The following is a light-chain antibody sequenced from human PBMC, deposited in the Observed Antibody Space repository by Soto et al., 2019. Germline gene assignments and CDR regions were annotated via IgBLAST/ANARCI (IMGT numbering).Light chain of an antibody. V-gene: IGKV1-39*01. Sequence: DIQLTQSPSSLSASVGERVTITCRASQSMSSHLNWYQQKPGKAPKLLIYGATNLQRGVPARFSGSGSGTDFSLTISSLLPEDSATYYCQQFYSTLFTFGAGTKVEIK. CDR3: QQFYSTLFT. J-gene: IGKJ4*01. CDR2: GAT. CDR1: QSMSSH.